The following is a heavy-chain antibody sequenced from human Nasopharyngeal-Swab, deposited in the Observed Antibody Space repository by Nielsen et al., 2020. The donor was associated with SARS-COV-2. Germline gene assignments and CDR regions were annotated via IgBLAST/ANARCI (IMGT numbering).Heavy chain of an antibody. D-gene: IGHD6-19*01. V-gene: IGHV3-23*01. Sequence: GESLKISCAASGFRFSSHAMSWVRQAPGKGLEWVSGISANGANTYYADSVKGRFTISKDMSKNTLYLQMNSLRAEDTAVYFCAKGQQWLDELDYWGQGTLVTVSS. CDR1: GFRFSSHA. J-gene: IGHJ4*02. CDR3: AKGQQWLDELDY. CDR2: ISANGANT.